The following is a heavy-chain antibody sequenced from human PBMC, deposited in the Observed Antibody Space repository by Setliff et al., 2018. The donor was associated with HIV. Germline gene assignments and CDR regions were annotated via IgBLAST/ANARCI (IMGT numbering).Heavy chain of an antibody. CDR2: ISYTGST. Sequence: SETLSLTCTVSGGSISNYYWSWLRQPPGKGLEWIGYISYTGSTNYNPSLKSRVTLSVDTSNNQFSLKLSSVTAADTAVYYCARVPFTTGFDSWGQGTLVTVSS. J-gene: IGHJ4*02. CDR1: GGSISNYY. CDR3: ARVPFTTGFDS. V-gene: IGHV4-59*08. D-gene: IGHD3-3*01.